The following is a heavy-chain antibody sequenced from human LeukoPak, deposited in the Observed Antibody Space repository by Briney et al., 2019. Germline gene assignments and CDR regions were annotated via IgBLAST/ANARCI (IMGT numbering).Heavy chain of an antibody. CDR1: GFTFGSYW. J-gene: IGHJ6*03. CDR2: IKQDEGEK. CDR3: AGESAYRGYDYYHYMDV. V-gene: IGHV3-7*01. D-gene: IGHD4-11*01. Sequence: GGSLRLSCAASGFTFGSYWMSWVRQAPGKGLEWVANIKQDEGEKYYVDSVKGRFTVSRDNAKNSLHLHMNSLRAEDTAVYYCAGESAYRGYDYYHYMDVWGEGTTVTVS.